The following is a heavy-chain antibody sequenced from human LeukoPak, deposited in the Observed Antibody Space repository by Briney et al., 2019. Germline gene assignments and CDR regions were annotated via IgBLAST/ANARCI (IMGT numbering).Heavy chain of an antibody. V-gene: IGHV7-4-1*02. CDR1: GYTFTGYY. Sequence: GASVTVSCKASGYTFTGYYMHWVRQAPGQGLEWMGWINTNTGNPTYAQGFTGRFVFSLDTSVSTAYLQISSLKAEDTAVYYCARFYDFWSGYHQQYYMDVWGKGTTVTVSS. CDR3: ARFYDFWSGYHQQYYMDV. CDR2: INTNTGNP. J-gene: IGHJ6*03. D-gene: IGHD3-3*01.